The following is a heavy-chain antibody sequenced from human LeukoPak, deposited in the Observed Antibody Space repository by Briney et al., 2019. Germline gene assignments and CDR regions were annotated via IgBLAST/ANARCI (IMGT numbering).Heavy chain of an antibody. Sequence: SETLSLTCTVSGCSFSSYYWSWIRQPPGKGLEWIGCIYSNGGSTNYNPSLKSRVTITRDTSRNQFSLKLSAVPAADTAVYYCARGNCDFWSDYNGAFDCWGQGTLVTVSS. CDR3: ARGNCDFWSDYNGAFDC. CDR2: IYSNGGST. CDR1: GCSFSSYY. J-gene: IGHJ4*02. V-gene: IGHV4-59*01. D-gene: IGHD3-3*01.